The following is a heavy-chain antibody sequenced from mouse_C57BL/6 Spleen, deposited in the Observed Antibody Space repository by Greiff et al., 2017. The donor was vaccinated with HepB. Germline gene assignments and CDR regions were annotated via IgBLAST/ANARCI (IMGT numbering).Heavy chain of an antibody. J-gene: IGHJ2*01. CDR2: ISSGGSYT. Sequence: EVKVVESGGDLVKPGGSLKLSCAASGFTFSSYGMSWVRQTPDKTLEWVATISSGGSYTYYPDSVKGRFTISRDNAKNTLYLQMSSLKSEDTAMYYCARHGRDGSSPYYFDYWGQGTTLTVSS. CDR3: ARHGRDGSSPYYFDY. D-gene: IGHD1-1*01. CDR1: GFTFSSYG. V-gene: IGHV5-6*01.